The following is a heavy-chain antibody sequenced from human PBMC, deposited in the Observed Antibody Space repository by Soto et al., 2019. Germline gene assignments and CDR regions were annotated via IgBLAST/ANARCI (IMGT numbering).Heavy chain of an antibody. CDR1: GASITSYY. CDR2: IYYSGST. Sequence: ETLSLTCPVSGASITSYYWSWIRQPPGKGLEWIGYIYYSGSTNYNPSLKSRVTISVDTSKNQFSLKLSSVTAADTAVYYCARSDGRYWGQGTLVTVSS. V-gene: IGHV4-59*01. CDR3: ARSDGRY. J-gene: IGHJ4*02.